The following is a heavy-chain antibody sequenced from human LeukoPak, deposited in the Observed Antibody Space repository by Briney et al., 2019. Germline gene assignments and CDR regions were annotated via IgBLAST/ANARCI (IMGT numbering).Heavy chain of an antibody. V-gene: IGHV1-69*05. Sequence: ASVKVSCKASGGTFSSYAISWVRQAPGQGLEWMGGIIPIFGTANYAQKFQGRVTITTDESTSTAYMELSSLRSEDTAVYYCARGESPVERSFERYFDYWGQGTLVTVSS. CDR1: GGTFSSYA. J-gene: IGHJ4*02. CDR3: ARGESPVERSFERYFDY. D-gene: IGHD6-19*01. CDR2: IIPIFGTA.